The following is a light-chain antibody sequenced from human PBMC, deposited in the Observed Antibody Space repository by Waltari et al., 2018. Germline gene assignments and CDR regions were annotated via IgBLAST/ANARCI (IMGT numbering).Light chain of an antibody. Sequence: DIQVTQSPASLSAPVVDRVSITRRASQSIGNSLNWYQHKPGKAPKLLIYSASSLQSGVPSRFSGSGAGTDFTLTSTSLQPEDFATYYCQETYSSPPSTFGPGTKVESK. CDR3: QETYSSPPST. J-gene: IGKJ1*01. CDR2: SAS. CDR1: QSIGNS. V-gene: IGKV1-39*01.